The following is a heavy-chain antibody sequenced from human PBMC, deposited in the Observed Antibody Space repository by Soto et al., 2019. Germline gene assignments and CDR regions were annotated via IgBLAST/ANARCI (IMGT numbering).Heavy chain of an antibody. CDR3: AKSTGGTANGMDV. CDR1: GFTFDEYG. D-gene: IGHD2-8*02. V-gene: IGHV3-9*01. Sequence: EVQLVESGGGLVQPGRSLRLSCGASGFTFDEYGMHWVQQAPGKGLEWVSGISWNSGTIGYADSVKGRFTISRDNAKNSLYLQMSSLRAEDTALYYCAKSTGGTANGMDVWGQGTTVTVSS. J-gene: IGHJ6*02. CDR2: ISWNSGTI.